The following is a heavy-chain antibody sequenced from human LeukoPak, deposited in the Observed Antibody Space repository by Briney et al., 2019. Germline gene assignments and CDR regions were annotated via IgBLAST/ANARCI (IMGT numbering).Heavy chain of an antibody. CDR2: IYSGGST. Sequence: PGGSLRLSCAASGFTVSSNYMSWVRQAPGKGLEWVSVIYSGGSTYYADSVKGRFTISRDNSKNTMYLQMNSLRAEDTATYFCAKAVRDYIFWSGEGAFDYWAREPWSPSPQ. D-gene: IGHD3-3*01. CDR1: GFTVSSNY. CDR3: AKAVRDYIFWSGEGAFDY. J-gene: IGHJ4*02. V-gene: IGHV3-53*01.